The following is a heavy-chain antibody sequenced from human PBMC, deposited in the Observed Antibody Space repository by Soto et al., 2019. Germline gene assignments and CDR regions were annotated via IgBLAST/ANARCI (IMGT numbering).Heavy chain of an antibody. J-gene: IGHJ4*02. Sequence: QVHLVQSGAEVKKPGASVKVSCKASGYTFTTYGIAWVRQAPGQGLEWMGWISAYNANTDYAQRLQGRVTITTDTXTSTAHMELRSLRSDDTAVYYCARGRYLDYWGQGTLVTVSS. CDR2: ISAYNANT. CDR1: GYTFTTYG. D-gene: IGHD1-26*01. V-gene: IGHV1-18*01. CDR3: ARGRYLDY.